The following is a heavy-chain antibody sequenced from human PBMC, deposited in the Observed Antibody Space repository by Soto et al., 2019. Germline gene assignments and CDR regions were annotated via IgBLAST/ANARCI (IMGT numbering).Heavy chain of an antibody. CDR1: GDSISSSYY. D-gene: IGHD2-21*01. Sequence: QLQLQESGPGLVKPSETLSLTCTVSGDSISSSYYWGWARQPPGKGLACIGAVYYTGFTYYNPSLKSRLTISLDTSKNQFSLRLSSVTAADTAIYYCARLPVVVIALGYFDPWGPGTLVTVSS. CDR2: VYYTGFT. V-gene: IGHV4-39*01. CDR3: ARLPVVVIALGYFDP. J-gene: IGHJ5*02.